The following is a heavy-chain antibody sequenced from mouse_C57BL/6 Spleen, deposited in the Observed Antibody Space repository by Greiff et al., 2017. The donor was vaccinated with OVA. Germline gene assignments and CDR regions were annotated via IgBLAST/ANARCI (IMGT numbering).Heavy chain of an antibody. J-gene: IGHJ2*01. CDR3: ACYYYGSSYERNYFDY. Sequence: EVKLQESVAELVRPGASVKLSCTASGFNIKNTYMHWVKQRPEQGLEWIGRIDPANGNTKYAPKFQGKATITADTSSNTAYLQLSSLTSEDTAIYYCACYYYGSSYERNYFDYWGQGTTLTVSS. D-gene: IGHD1-1*01. CDR2: IDPANGNT. CDR1: GFNIKNTY. V-gene: IGHV14-3*01.